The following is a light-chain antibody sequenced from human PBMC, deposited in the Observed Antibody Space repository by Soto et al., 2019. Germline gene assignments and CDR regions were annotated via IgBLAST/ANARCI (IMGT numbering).Light chain of an antibody. Sequence: DIQMTQSPSTLSATAGDRVTITCRASQSISSWLAWYQHKPGKAPKLLIYDASSLESGVPSRFSGSGSGTEFTLTISSLQPDDFATYYCQQYNSYSLTFGQGTKVDI. J-gene: IGKJ1*01. CDR2: DAS. CDR3: QQYNSYSLT. CDR1: QSISSW. V-gene: IGKV1-5*01.